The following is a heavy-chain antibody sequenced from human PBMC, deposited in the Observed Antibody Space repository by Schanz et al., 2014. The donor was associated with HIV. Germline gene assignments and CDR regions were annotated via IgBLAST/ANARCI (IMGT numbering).Heavy chain of an antibody. Sequence: VQLVESGGGLIQPGGSLRLSCAASGFTVSNNYMSWVRQAPGKGLEWVASIKQDGGEKHYVASVKGRFTISRDNVKNSLYLQMSSLRAEDTAVYYCARDSGPGSYWGQGTLVTVSS. CDR2: IKQDGGEK. CDR3: ARDSGPGSY. CDR1: GFTVSNNY. J-gene: IGHJ4*02. V-gene: IGHV3-7*01. D-gene: IGHD3-10*01.